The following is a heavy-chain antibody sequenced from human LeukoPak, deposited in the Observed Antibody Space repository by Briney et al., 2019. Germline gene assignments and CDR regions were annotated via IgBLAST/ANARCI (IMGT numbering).Heavy chain of an antibody. CDR2: ISTTGGST. Sequence: KPGGSLRLSCAASGFSFNNYAKSWVRQAPGKGLEWVSAISTTGGSTYYADSVKGRFTVSRGNSKNTLSLQMDSLRVEDTALYYCAKDWTTVVTPKGYYFDSWGQGTLVTVSS. D-gene: IGHD4-23*01. V-gene: IGHV3-23*01. J-gene: IGHJ4*02. CDR1: GFSFNNYA. CDR3: AKDWTTVVTPKGYYFDS.